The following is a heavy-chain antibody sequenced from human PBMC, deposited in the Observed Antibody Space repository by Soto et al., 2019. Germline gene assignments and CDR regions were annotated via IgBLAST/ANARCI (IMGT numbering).Heavy chain of an antibody. D-gene: IGHD4-17*01. J-gene: IGHJ6*02. V-gene: IGHV3-30*18. CDR1: GFTFSTYG. Sequence: QVQLVESGGGEVQPGRSLTLSCAASGFTFSTYGMHCVRQTPGKGLEWVAVISYDGTNKFYSDSVNGRFTISRDNYKNPLTLQMNSLRADDTAVYSCAKDLQSYGDYDYYCYGMDVWGLGTRVTVSS. CDR3: AKDLQSYGDYDYYCYGMDV. CDR2: ISYDGTNK.